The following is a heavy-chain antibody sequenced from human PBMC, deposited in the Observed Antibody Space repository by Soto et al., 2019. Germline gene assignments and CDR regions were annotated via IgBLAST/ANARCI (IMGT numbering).Heavy chain of an antibody. J-gene: IGHJ4*02. CDR3: ARETYYYDSKTFDY. Sequence: QVQLQESGPGLVKPSQTLSLTCTVSGGSISSGDYYWSWIRQPPGKGLEWIGYIYYSGSTYYNPSLXSXVTXSVDTSKNQFSLKLSSVTAADTAVYYCARETYYYDSKTFDYWGQGTLVTVSS. V-gene: IGHV4-30-4*01. D-gene: IGHD3-22*01. CDR1: GGSISSGDYY. CDR2: IYYSGST.